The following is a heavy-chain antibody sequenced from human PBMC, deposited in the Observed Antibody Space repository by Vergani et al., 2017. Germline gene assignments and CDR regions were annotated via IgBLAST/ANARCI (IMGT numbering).Heavy chain of an antibody. CDR3: ARDSLARGCSCTWINY. V-gene: IGHV4-59*01. CDR1: GGSISNYY. D-gene: IGHD3-10*01. Sequence: QLQLQESGPGLVKPSETLYLTCPVSGGSISNYYWSWIRQPPGKGLEWIGYIYYSGSTNYNPSLKSRVTISVDTSKNLFSLKLRSVTAADTAVYYCARDSLARGCSCTWINYWGQGTLVTVP. CDR2: IYYSGST. J-gene: IGHJ4*02.